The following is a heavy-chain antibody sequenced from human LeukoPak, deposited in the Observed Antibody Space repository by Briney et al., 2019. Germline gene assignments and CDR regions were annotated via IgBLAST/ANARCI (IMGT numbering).Heavy chain of an antibody. D-gene: IGHD6-13*01. CDR3: ASCIAAAGSHWFDP. CDR1: GGTFSSYA. CDR2: IIPIFGTA. Sequence: ASVKVSCKASGGTFSSYAISWLRQAPGQGLEWMGGIIPIFGTANYAQKFQGRVTITTDESTSTAYMELSSLRSEDTAVYYCASCIAAAGSHWFDPWGQGTLVTVSS. J-gene: IGHJ5*02. V-gene: IGHV1-69*05.